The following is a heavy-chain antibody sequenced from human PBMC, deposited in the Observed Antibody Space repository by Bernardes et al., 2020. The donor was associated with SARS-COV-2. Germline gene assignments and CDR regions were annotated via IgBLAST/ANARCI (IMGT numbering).Heavy chain of an antibody. J-gene: IGHJ4*02. CDR2: ISISGANI. V-gene: IGHV3-21*01. Sequence: GGFLSPSSAASGFTISRYTINWVRPAPGKGLEWVSSISISGANIYYADSVKGRFTISRDNAKNSVYLQMNSLRADDTAVYYCARSGGSCWVWGQGTLVTVSS. CDR3: ARSGGSCWV. CDR1: GFTISRYT. D-gene: IGHD2-15*01.